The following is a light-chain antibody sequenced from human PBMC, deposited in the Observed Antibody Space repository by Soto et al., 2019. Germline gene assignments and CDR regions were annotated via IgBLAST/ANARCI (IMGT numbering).Light chain of an antibody. Sequence: EIVLTQSPGTLSFTPGGRATLSRRASQSVSSSYLACYQQKPGQAPRLLIYGASSRATDIPDRFSGSGSGTDFTLTISRLEPEDSAVYYCQQYGGSPPTFGQGTKVDIK. J-gene: IGKJ1*01. V-gene: IGKV3-20*01. CDR1: QSVSSSY. CDR2: GAS. CDR3: QQYGGSPPT.